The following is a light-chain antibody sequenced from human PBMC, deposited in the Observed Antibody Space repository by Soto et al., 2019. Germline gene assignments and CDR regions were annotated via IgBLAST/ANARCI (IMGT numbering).Light chain of an antibody. Sequence: QSVLTQPASVSGSPGQSITISCTGASNDLAIYNYVSWYQQQPGKAPKLMIYQVTNRPSGVSNRFSGSRSGNTASLTISGLQAEDEADYYCSSYTDSSNYVFGTWTKVTV. V-gene: IGLV2-14*01. CDR1: SNDLAIYNY. J-gene: IGLJ1*01. CDR2: QVT. CDR3: SSYTDSSNYV.